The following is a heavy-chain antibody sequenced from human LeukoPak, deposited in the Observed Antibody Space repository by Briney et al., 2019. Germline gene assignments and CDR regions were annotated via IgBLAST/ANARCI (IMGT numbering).Heavy chain of an antibody. J-gene: IGHJ4*02. Sequence: SETLSLTCTVSGGPISRSSYNWGWIRQPPGKGLEWIGNVFYTGSTYYNPSLKSRVTISVDTSKNQFSLKLSSVTAADTAVYYCARDLTLTGSIGYWGQGTLVTVSS. CDR3: ARDLTLTGSIGY. D-gene: IGHD3-9*01. CDR1: GGPISRSSYN. CDR2: VFYTGST. V-gene: IGHV4-39*07.